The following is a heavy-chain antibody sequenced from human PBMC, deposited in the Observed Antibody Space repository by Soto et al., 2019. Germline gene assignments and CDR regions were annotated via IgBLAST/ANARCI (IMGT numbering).Heavy chain of an antibody. J-gene: IGHJ6*03. D-gene: IGHD6-13*01. Sequence: QVQLVQSGAEVKKPGASVKVSCKASGYIFTSYDINWVRQATGQGLEWVGWMNPKSGNKGYAQKFEGRATMTRNTSISTAYMELSSLRSEDTAVYYCARAPEYSSTWDFYYYYMDVWGNGTTVAVS. CDR2: MNPKSGNK. CDR3: ARAPEYSSTWDFYYYYMDV. CDR1: GYIFTSYD. V-gene: IGHV1-8*01.